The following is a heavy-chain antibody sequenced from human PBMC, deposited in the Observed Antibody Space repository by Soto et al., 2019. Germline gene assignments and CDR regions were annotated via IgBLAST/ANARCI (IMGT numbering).Heavy chain of an antibody. CDR3: AKEVSAVHRFCLVIIGHS. CDR2: ISGSGGST. CDR1: GFTFSSYA. J-gene: IGHJ4*02. D-gene: IGHD3-9*01. Sequence: EVQLLESGGGLVQPGGSLRLSCAASGFTFSSYAMSWVRQAPGKGLEWVSAISGSGGSTYYADSVKGRFTISRDNSNNPLYLQMNSLRAEDTAVYYCAKEVSAVHRFCLVIIGHSWGQGTLVTVSS. V-gene: IGHV3-23*01.